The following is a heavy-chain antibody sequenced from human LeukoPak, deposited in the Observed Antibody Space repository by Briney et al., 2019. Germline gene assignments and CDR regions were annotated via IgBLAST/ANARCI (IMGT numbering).Heavy chain of an antibody. V-gene: IGHV4-34*01. CDR1: GGSFSGYF. CDR3: ARGFQYSSSSRGMDV. D-gene: IGHD6-13*01. CDR2: INHNGSTNT. Sequence: PSKTLSLTCAVYGGSFSGYFCSWIRQPPGKGLEWIGEINHNGSTNTNYNPSLKSRVTISVDTSKKQSSLKLSSVTAADTAVYYCARGFQYSSSSRGMDVWGQGTTVTVSS. J-gene: IGHJ6*02.